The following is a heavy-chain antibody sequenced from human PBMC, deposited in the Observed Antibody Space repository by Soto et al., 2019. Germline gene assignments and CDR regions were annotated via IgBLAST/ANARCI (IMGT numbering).Heavy chain of an antibody. CDR1: GFTFSSYS. J-gene: IGHJ3*02. CDR3: ARVESPSYAFDI. Sequence: PGGSLRLSCAASGFTFSSYSMNWVRQAPGKGLEWVSSISSSSSYIYYADSVKGRFTISRDNAKNSLYLQMNSLRAEDTAVYYCARVESPSYAFDIWGQGTMVTVSS. V-gene: IGHV3-21*01. CDR2: ISSSSSYI. D-gene: IGHD6-6*01.